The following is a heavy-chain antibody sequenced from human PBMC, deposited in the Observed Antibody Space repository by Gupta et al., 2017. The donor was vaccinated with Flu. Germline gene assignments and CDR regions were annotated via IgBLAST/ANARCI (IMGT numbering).Heavy chain of an antibody. V-gene: IGHV4-61*02. D-gene: IGHD6-13*01. CDR1: GGSISSGSYY. J-gene: IGHJ6*02. CDR3: AREGEPSGRAGSMYGMDV. CDR2: IYTSGST. Sequence: QVQLQESGPGLVKPSQTLSLTCTVSGGSISSGSYYWSWIRQPAGKGLEWIGRIYTSGSTNYNPSLKSRVTISVDTSKNQFSLKLSSVTAAETAVYYCAREGEPSGRAGSMYGMDVWCQGTTVTVSS.